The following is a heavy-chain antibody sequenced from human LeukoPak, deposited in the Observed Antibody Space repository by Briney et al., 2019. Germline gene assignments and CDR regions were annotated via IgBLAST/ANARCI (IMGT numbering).Heavy chain of an antibody. CDR1: GGSFSGYY. V-gene: IGHV4-34*01. CDR2: INHSGST. CDR3: ARCNYYYGMDV. Sequence: SETLSLTCAVYGGSFSGYYWSWIRQPPGKGLEWFGEINHSGSTNYNPSLKSRVTISVDTSKNQFSLKLSSVTAADTAVYYCARCNYYYGMDVWGQGTTVTVSS. J-gene: IGHJ6*02.